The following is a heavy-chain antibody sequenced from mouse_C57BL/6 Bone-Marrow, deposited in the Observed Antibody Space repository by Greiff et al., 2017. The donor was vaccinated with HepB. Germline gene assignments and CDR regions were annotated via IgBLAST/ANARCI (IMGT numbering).Heavy chain of an antibody. CDR1: GYSITSDY. D-gene: IGHD1-1*01. CDR3: ARGRLITTVVLDY. V-gene: IGHV3-8*01. CDR2: ISYSGST. Sequence: EVQGVESGPGLAKPSQTLSLTCSVTGYSITSDYWNWIRKFPGNKLEYMGYISYSGSTYYNPSLKSRISITRDTSKNQYYLQLNSVTTEDTATYYGARGRLITTVVLDYWGQGTTLTVSS. J-gene: IGHJ2*01.